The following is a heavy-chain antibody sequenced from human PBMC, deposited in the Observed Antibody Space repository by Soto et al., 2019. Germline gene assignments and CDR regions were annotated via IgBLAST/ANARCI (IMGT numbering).Heavy chain of an antibody. J-gene: IGHJ6*02. Sequence: QVQLVESGGGLVKPGGSLRLSCAASGFTFSDYYMSWIRQAPGKGLEWVSYISSSGRTIYYADSVKGRFTISRDNAKNSLYLQMNSLRAEDTAVYYCAREDGYNYSPYYYYYYGMDVWGQGTTVIVSS. CDR1: GFTFSDYY. CDR2: ISSSGRTI. CDR3: AREDGYNYSPYYYYYYGMDV. D-gene: IGHD5-12*01. V-gene: IGHV3-11*01.